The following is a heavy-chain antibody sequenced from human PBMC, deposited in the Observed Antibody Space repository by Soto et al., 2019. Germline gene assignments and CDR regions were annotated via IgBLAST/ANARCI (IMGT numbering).Heavy chain of an antibody. D-gene: IGHD6-19*01. Sequence: PSETLSLTCAVYGRACRGDYWSWIRQPPGKGLEGIVKINHGGATSYNASLKRRLTMSVDTAKHQFSLKLNFVTAADTAVYYCARAMAVAGHCFDSWGQGTPVTVS. CDR3: ARAMAVAGHCFDS. CDR2: INHGGAT. V-gene: IGHV4-34*01. CDR1: GRACRGDY. J-gene: IGHJ4*02.